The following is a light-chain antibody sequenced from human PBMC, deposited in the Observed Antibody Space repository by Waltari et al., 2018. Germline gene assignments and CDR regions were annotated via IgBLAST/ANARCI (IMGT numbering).Light chain of an antibody. CDR3: CSYAGNYVWV. V-gene: IGLV2-23*02. J-gene: IGLJ3*02. Sequence: QSALTQPAAVSGSPGQSVPIPCLGASSVIGWYDIVSWYQQHPGNAPKLVISDVRKRPSGVSDRFSGSKSGDTASLTISGLQFEDEADYYCCSYAGNYVWVFGGGTRLTVL. CDR1: SSVIGWYDI. CDR2: DVR.